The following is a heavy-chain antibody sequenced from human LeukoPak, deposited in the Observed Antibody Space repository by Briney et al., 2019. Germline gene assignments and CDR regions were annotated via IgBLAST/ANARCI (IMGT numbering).Heavy chain of an antibody. V-gene: IGHV3-74*01. J-gene: IGHJ4*02. CDR1: GFTFSSYW. CDR2: INSDGSST. D-gene: IGHD3-22*01. CDR3: ARGEYYYDSSGYYHLDY. Sequence: QPGGSLRLSCAASGFTFSSYWMHWVRQAPGKGLVWVSRINSDGSSTSCADSVKGRFTISRDNAKNTLYLQMNSLRAEDTAVYYCARGEYYYDSSGYYHLDYWGQGTLVTVSS.